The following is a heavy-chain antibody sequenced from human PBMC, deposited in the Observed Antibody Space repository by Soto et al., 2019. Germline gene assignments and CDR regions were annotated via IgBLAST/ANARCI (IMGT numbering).Heavy chain of an antibody. CDR3: ARGRYYYVHTGQYYPDFDL. CDR1: GFAFSTST. D-gene: IGHD3-10*02. J-gene: IGHJ4*02. Sequence: VESGGGPVQPGGSLRLSCEASGFAFSTSTMNWVRQAPGKGLQWVSYLSRSDTVIYYADSVKGRFTISRDNAKNSLYLQMNSLTAEDTAVYYCARGRYYYVHTGQYYPDFDLWGRGTLVTVSS. CDR2: LSRSDTVI. V-gene: IGHV3-48*01.